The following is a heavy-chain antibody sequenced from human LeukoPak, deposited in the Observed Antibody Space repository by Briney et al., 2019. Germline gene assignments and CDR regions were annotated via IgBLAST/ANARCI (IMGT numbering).Heavy chain of an antibody. CDR2: INHSGST. Sequence: PSETLSLTCAVYGGSFSGYYWSWIRQPPGKGLEWIGEINHSGSTNYNPSLKSRVTISVDTSKNQFSLKLSSVTAADTAVNYCARESIVLLWFGEPPDAFDIWGQGTMVTVSS. J-gene: IGHJ3*02. D-gene: IGHD3-10*01. V-gene: IGHV4-34*01. CDR1: GGSFSGYY. CDR3: ARESIVLLWFGEPPDAFDI.